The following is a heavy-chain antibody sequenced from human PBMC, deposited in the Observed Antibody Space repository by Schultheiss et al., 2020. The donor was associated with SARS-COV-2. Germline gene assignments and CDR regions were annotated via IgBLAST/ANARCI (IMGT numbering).Heavy chain of an antibody. CDR2: INPSGGST. J-gene: IGHJ4*02. V-gene: IGHV1-18*01. D-gene: IGHD3-22*01. Sequence: ASVKVSCKASGYTFTSYGISWVRQAPGQGLEWMGIINPSGGSTSYAQKFQGRVTMTTDTSTSTAYMELRSLRSDDTAVYYCARDHPDYYDSSGYYYHFDYWGQGTLVTVSS. CDR1: GYTFTSYG. CDR3: ARDHPDYYDSSGYYYHFDY.